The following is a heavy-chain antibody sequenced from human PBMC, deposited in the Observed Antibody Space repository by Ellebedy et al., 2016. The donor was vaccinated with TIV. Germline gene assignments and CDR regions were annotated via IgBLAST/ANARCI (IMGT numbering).Heavy chain of an antibody. V-gene: IGHV4-39*07. J-gene: IGHJ4*02. D-gene: IGHD6-6*01. CDR3: ARIWGIATRPVDS. CDR1: GGSISRSSYH. Sequence: MPSETLSLTCIVSGGSISRSSYHWDWIRQSPGNGLEWIGTIHSSGTTQYNPSLKSRVTISLDKPKNQFSLRMTSVTPADTAVFYCARIWGIATRPVDSWGQGTLVTVSS. CDR2: IHSSGTT.